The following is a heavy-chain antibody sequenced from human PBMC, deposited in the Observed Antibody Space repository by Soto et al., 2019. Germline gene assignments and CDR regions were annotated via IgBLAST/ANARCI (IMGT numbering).Heavy chain of an antibody. D-gene: IGHD4-17*01. CDR1: GVTLKNSA. CDR2: IIPVFGPA. CDR3: ARHCIPNDYGDAFDI. Sequence: ASVKVSCKASGVTLKNSALSWVRQAPGQGLEWMGGIIPVFGPALYAQKFQGRVTITADESTNTAFLDVSSLKASDTAMYYCARHCIPNDYGDAFDIWGQGTMVTVSS. V-gene: IGHV1-69*13. J-gene: IGHJ3*02.